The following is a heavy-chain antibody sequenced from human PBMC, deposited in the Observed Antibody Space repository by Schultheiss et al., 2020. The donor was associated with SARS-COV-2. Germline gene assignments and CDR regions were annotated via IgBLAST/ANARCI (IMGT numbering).Heavy chain of an antibody. J-gene: IGHJ6*02. D-gene: IGHD3-3*01. V-gene: IGHV3-23*01. CDR2: ISGSGGST. CDR1: GFTFSSYA. Sequence: GGSLRLSCAASGFTFSSYAMHWVRQAPGKGLEWVSAISGSGGSTYYADSVKGRFTISRDNSKNTLYLQMNSLRAEDTAVYYCARDLMEIRYDFWSGYKDYYYYGMDVWGQGTTVTVSS. CDR3: ARDLMEIRYDFWSGYKDYYYYGMDV.